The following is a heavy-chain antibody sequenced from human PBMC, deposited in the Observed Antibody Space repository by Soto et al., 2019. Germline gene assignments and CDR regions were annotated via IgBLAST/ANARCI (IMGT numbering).Heavy chain of an antibody. V-gene: IGHV3-23*01. CDR2: ISGSGSNT. CDR3: ARDPSHSYYTLFYYFDY. J-gene: IGHJ4*02. CDR1: GFTFSTYA. Sequence: LRLSCAASGFTFSTYAMSWVRQAPGKGLECVSAISGSGSNTYYADSVKGRFTISRDDSKSTLYLQMNSLRAEDTAVYYCARDPSHSYYTLFYYFDYWGQGTLVTVSS. D-gene: IGHD1-26*01.